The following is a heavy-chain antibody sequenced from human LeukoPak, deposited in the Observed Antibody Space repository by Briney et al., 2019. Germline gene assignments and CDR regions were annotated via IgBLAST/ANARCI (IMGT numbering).Heavy chain of an antibody. V-gene: IGHV4-61*02. D-gene: IGHD3-22*01. CDR2: IYPSGDS. CDR3: ARGYDRNGYQSRGFDY. J-gene: IGHJ4*02. Sequence: PQTLSLTXTVSGGSIRSGSFYWSWIRQTAGKGLEWIGRIYPSGDSQYSPSFRSRATISLDTRNQFSLKLSSVTAADTAVYFCARGYDRNGYQSRGFDYWGQGALVNVSS. CDR1: GGSIRSGSFY.